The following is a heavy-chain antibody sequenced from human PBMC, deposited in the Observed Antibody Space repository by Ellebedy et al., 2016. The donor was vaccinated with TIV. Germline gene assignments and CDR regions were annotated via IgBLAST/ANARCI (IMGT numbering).Heavy chain of an antibody. CDR1: GFTFSNYW. V-gene: IGHV3-74*01. CDR3: MKGITFE. J-gene: IGHJ4*02. Sequence: GESLKISXAASGFTFSNYWMHCVRQAPGKGLVWVSRINTDGSSTTYADSVKGRFTISRDNAKNTLYLQMNSLRAEDTAVYYCMKGITFEWGQGTLVTVSS. CDR2: INTDGSST. D-gene: IGHD2/OR15-2a*01.